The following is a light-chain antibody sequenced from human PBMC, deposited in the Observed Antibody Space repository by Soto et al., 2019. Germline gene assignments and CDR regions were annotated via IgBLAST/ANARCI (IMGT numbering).Light chain of an antibody. CDR1: ESVSSSF. CDR3: QHYGNSLWT. J-gene: IGKJ1*01. V-gene: IGKV3-20*01. CDR2: RTS. Sequence: EVVVTQSPCTLSFSPLERSTLSCRASESVSSSFLTWYQQKPGQAPRLLIYRTSNRVTGIPDRFSGSGSGTDFTLTISRLEPEDFAVYFCQHYGNSLWTFGQGTKV.